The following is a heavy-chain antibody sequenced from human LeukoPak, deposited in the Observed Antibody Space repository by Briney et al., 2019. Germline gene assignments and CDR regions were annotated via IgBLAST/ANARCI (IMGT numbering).Heavy chain of an antibody. CDR1: GYTFTGYY. CDR2: INPNSGGT. J-gene: IGHJ5*02. CDR3: ARSSGWQTNWFDP. V-gene: IGHV1-2*02. D-gene: IGHD6-19*01. Sequence: AASVKVSCKASGYTFTGYYMHWVRQAPGQGLEWMGWINPNSGGTNYAQKFQGRVTMTRDTSISTAYMELSRLRSDDTAVYYCARSSGWQTNWFDPWGQGTLVTVSS.